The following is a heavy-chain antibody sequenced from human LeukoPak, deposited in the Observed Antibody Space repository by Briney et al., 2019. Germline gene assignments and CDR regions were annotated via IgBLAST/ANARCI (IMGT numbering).Heavy chain of an antibody. CDR3: AIFGDYSSAWYGLGYFDY. Sequence: GGSLRLSCAASGFTFSSYAMSWVRQAPGKGLEWVSAISGSGGSTYYADSVKGRFTISRDNSKNTLYLQMNNLRAEDTAVYYCAIFGDYSSAWYGLGYFDYWGQGTLVTVSS. V-gene: IGHV3-23*01. CDR1: GFTFSSYA. CDR2: ISGSGGST. J-gene: IGHJ4*02. D-gene: IGHD6-19*01.